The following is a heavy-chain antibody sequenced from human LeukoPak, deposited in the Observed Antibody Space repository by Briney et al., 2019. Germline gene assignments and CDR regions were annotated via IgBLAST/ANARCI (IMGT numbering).Heavy chain of an antibody. CDR1: RFTFDDYG. CDR2: INWNGGST. Sequence: GCALTLSCAPSRFTFDDYGMIWVRQAPGKGLEGASVINWNGGSTGYADSVKGRFTISRDNAKNSLYLQMNSLRAEDTAVYYCASPIPYTDSSGYYGAFDIWGQGTMVTVSS. J-gene: IGHJ3*02. D-gene: IGHD3-22*01. V-gene: IGHV3-20*04. CDR3: ASPIPYTDSSGYYGAFDI.